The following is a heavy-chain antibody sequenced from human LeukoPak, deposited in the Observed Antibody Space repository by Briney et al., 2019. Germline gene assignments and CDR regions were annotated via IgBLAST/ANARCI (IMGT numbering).Heavy chain of an antibody. CDR2: IIPIYATA. J-gene: IGHJ4*02. D-gene: IGHD6-13*01. CDR1: GGTFSSYA. Sequence: GAAVKVSFTTSGGTFSSYAISWVRPAPGQGLEWMGGIIPIYATANYAQKFQGRVTITADKSTSTAYMELSSMRSEDTGVYYCARAKQQPYPSFDYWGQGTLVTVSS. CDR3: ARAKQQPYPSFDY. V-gene: IGHV1-69*06.